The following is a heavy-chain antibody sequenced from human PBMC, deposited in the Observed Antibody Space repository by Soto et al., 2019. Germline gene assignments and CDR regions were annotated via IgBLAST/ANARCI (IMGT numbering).Heavy chain of an antibody. V-gene: IGHV3-66*01. CDR3: AGGSLY. CDR2: IYSADNT. J-gene: IGHJ4*01. CDR1: GLSVSSND. Sequence: GGSLRLSCAASGLSVSSNDMSWVRQAPGKGLECVSIIYSADNTFYLDSVKGRFIISRDNSKNTVYLQMNSLRADDTAVYYCAGGSLYWGQGTLVTVSS.